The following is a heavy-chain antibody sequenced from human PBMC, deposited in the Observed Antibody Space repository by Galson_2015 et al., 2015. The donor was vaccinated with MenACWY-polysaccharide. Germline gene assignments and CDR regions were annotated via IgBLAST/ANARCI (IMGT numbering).Heavy chain of an antibody. CDR1: GYIFTSNW. CDR3: ARQSSSWYWFDL. CDR2: IYPGDSDA. D-gene: IGHD6-13*01. J-gene: IGHJ5*02. V-gene: IGHV5-51*03. Sequence: QSGAEVKKPGESLKISCKGSGYIFTSNWIGWVRQMPGKGLEWMGIIYPGDSDATYSPSFQGQVTISADKSISTAYLQWSSLKASDTAMYYCARQSSSWYWFDLWGQGTLVTVSS.